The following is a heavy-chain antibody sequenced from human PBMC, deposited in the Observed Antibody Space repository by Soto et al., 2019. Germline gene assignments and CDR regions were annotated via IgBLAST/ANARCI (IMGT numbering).Heavy chain of an antibody. V-gene: IGHV1-8*02. Sequence: ASVKVSCKASGYTFTTYYIQWVRQAPGQGLEWMGWMNPNRGHTRYAQKFQGRVTMTRNTSISTAYMELSSLRSEDTAVYYCAREYTYYDSSGSDDAFDIWGQGTMVTVSS. CDR1: GYTFTTYY. D-gene: IGHD3-22*01. CDR2: MNPNRGHT. CDR3: AREYTYYDSSGSDDAFDI. J-gene: IGHJ3*02.